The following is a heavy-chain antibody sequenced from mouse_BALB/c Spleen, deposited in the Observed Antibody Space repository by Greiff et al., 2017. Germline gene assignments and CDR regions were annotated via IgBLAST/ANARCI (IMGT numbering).Heavy chain of an antibody. CDR2: IWGDGST. CDR3: ARDKYRYDDYYYAMDY. Sequence: VQLQQSGPGLVAPSQSLSITCTVSGFSLTGYGVNWVRQPPGKGLEWLGMIWGDGSTDYNSALKSRLSISKDNSKSQVFLKMNSLQTDDTARYYCARDKYRYDDYYYAMDYWGQGTSVTVSS. CDR1: GFSLTGYG. V-gene: IGHV2-6-7*01. J-gene: IGHJ4*01. D-gene: IGHD2-14*01.